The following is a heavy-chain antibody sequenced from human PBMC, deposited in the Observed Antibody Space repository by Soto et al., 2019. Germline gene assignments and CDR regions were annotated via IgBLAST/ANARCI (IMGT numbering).Heavy chain of an antibody. CDR2: ISGSGGST. CDR3: ADASGYYFSLGAT. CDR1: GFTFSSYA. J-gene: IGHJ4*02. V-gene: IGHV3-23*01. Sequence: EVQLLESGGGLVQPGGSLRLSCAASGFTFSSYAMSWVRQAPGKGLEWVSAISGSGGSTYYADSVKGRFTISRDNSKNTLYQQMNSLRAEDTAVYYCADASGYYFSLGATWGQGTLVTVSS. D-gene: IGHD3-22*01.